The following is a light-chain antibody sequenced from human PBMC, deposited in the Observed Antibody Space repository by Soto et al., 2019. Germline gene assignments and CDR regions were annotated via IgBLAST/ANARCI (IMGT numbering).Light chain of an antibody. V-gene: IGKV3-15*01. CDR1: QSVSSN. J-gene: IGKJ1*01. CDR3: QQYNNWPET. Sequence: EIVMTQSPATLSVFPGERATLSCRASQSVSSNLAWYQQKPGQAPRLLIYGASTRATGIPGRFSGSGSGTEFTLTISSLQSEDFAVYYCQQYNNWPETFGQGTKVEIK. CDR2: GAS.